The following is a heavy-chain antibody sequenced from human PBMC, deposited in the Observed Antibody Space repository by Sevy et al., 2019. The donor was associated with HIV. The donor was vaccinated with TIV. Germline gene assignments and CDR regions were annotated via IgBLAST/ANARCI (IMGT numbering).Heavy chain of an antibody. CDR3: ARRGYYFDPSGPIDY. CDR2: ISYSGTT. V-gene: IGHV4-30-4*01. CDR1: GGSISSGDFY. D-gene: IGHD3-22*01. J-gene: IGHJ4*02. Sequence: SETLSLTCTVSGGSISSGDFYWSWIRQPPGKGLEWIGYISYSGTTYYNPSLQGRLSMSVDTSNNQFSLKLSSVTAADTAVYFCARRGYYFDPSGPIDYWGQGTLVTVSS.